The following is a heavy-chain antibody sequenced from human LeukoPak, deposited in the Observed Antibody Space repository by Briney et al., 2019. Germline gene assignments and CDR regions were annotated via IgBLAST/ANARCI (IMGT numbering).Heavy chain of an antibody. V-gene: IGHV3-33*01. CDR2: ICYDGSNK. D-gene: IGHD6-13*01. CDR3: ARVVAAAGTGADYYYYGMDV. J-gene: IGHJ6*02. Sequence: GGSLRLSCAASGFTFSSYGMHWVRQAPGKGLEWVAVICYDGSNKYYADSVKGRFTISRDNSKNTLYLQMNSLRAEDTAVYYCARVVAAAGTGADYYYYGMDVWGQGTTVTVSS. CDR1: GFTFSSYG.